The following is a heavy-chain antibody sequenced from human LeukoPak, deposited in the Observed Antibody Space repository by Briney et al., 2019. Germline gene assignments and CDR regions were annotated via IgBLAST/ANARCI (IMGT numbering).Heavy chain of an antibody. CDR3: ARDGPYYFDY. CDR2: IYSGGST. CDR1: GFTVSSNY. J-gene: IGHJ4*02. Sequence: QPGGSLRLSCAASGFTVSSNYMSWVRQAPGKGLEWVSVIYSGGSTYYADSVKGRFTTSRDNSKNTLYLQMNGLRAEDTAVYYCARDGPYYFDYWGQGALVTVSP. V-gene: IGHV3-53*01.